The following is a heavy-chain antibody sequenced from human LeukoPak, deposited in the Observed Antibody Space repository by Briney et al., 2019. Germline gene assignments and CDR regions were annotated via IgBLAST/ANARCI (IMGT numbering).Heavy chain of an antibody. CDR2: IIPIFGTA. CDR1: GGTFSSYA. Sequence: GASVKVSCKASGGTFSSYAISWVRQAPGQGLEWMGGIIPIFGTANYAQKFQGRVTITADESTSTAYMELSSLRSEDTAVYYCARDQDRLSWFDPWGQGTLVTVSS. CDR3: ARDQDRLSWFDP. V-gene: IGHV1-69*13. J-gene: IGHJ5*02.